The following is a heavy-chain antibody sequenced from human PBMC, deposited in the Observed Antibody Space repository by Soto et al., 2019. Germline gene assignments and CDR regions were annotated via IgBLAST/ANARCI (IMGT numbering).Heavy chain of an antibody. D-gene: IGHD1-1*01. J-gene: IGHJ5*02. CDR1: GSTFSINA. Sequence: GGSLRLSCAASGSTFSINALSWVRQAPGRGLEWVSSISVAGDTTYYADSVKGRFTISRDNSKNTLYLQMNSLKVEDTAVYYCTFSPRNTPWFDPWGKETPVTFPS. V-gene: IGHV3-23*01. CDR3: TFSPRNTPWFDP. CDR2: ISVAGDTT.